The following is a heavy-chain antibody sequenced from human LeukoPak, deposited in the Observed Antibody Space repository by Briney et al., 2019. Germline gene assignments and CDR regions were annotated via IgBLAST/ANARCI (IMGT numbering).Heavy chain of an antibody. CDR3: ARSSGSYGMDV. CDR2: ISTGGGDT. J-gene: IGHJ6*02. Sequence: GGSLRLSCTASGFAFSSYAMSWVRQAPGKGLEWVSAISTGGGDTYHADSVKGRFTISRDNAKNSLYLQMNSLRAEDTAFYYCARSSGSYGMDVWGQGTTVTVSS. V-gene: IGHV3-21*01. D-gene: IGHD3-10*01. CDR1: GFAFSSYA.